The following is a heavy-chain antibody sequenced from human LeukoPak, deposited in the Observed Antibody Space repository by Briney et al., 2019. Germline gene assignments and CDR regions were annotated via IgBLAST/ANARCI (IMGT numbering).Heavy chain of an antibody. CDR3: ARQPASLRYFDWLLQGGYFDY. J-gene: IGHJ4*02. V-gene: IGHV4-34*01. Sequence: PSETLSLTCAVYGGSFSGYYWSWIRQPPGKGLEWIGEINHSGSTNYNPSLKSRVTISVDTSKNQFSLKLSSVTAADTAVYYCARQPASLRYFDWLLQGGYFDYWGQGTLVTVSS. CDR1: GGSFSGYY. CDR2: INHSGST. D-gene: IGHD3-9*01.